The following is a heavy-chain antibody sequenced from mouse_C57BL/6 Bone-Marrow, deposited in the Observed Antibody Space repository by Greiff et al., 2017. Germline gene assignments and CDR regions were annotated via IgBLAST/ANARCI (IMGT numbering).Heavy chain of an antibody. CDR1: GFTFSSYG. CDR3: ASGYDNYFDY. J-gene: IGHJ2*01. V-gene: IGHV5-6*01. D-gene: IGHD2-2*01. CDR2: ISRGGGYT. Sequence: VQLKESGGDLVKPGGSLKLSCAASGFTFSSYGMSWVRQTPDKRLEWVATISRGGGYTYYPDSVKGRFTISRDNATNTLYLQLSSLKSEDTALYCCASGYDNYFDYWGQGTTLTVSS.